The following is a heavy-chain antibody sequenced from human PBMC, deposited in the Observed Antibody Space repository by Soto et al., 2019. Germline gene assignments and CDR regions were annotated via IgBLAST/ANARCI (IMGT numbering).Heavy chain of an antibody. J-gene: IGHJ6*02. D-gene: IGHD3-10*01. CDR1: GGSISSSSYY. Sequence: PSETLSLTCTVSGGSISSSSYYWTWVRQPPGKGLEWIGYIYYNGNTKYNPSLKSRVTISVDTPKNQFSLKVGSVNAADTAVYYCARLYYVSGRPLMDVWGQGTTVTVSS. CDR3: ARLYYVSGRPLMDV. CDR2: IYYNGNT. V-gene: IGHV4-61*01.